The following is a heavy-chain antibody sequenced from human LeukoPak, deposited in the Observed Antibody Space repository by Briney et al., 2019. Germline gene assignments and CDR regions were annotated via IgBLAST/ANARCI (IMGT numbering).Heavy chain of an antibody. Sequence: PGGSLRLSCAASGFTFSTYWMHWVRQAPGKSLVWVSRINSDGSSTSYADSVKGRFTISRDNAKNSLFLQMNSLRAQDAAVYYCARVGPARGFDYWGQGTLVTVSS. D-gene: IGHD6-6*01. CDR3: ARVGPARGFDY. V-gene: IGHV3-74*01. CDR1: GFTFSTYW. J-gene: IGHJ4*02. CDR2: INSDGSST.